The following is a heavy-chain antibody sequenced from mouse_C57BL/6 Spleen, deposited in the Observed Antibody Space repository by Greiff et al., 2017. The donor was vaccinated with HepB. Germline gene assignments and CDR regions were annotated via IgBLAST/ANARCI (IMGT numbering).Heavy chain of an antibody. CDR1: GFTFSSYA. CDR3: TRDSSGGFAY. Sequence: EVKLVESGEGLVKPGGSLKLSCAASGFTFSSYAMSWVRQTPEKRLEGVAYISSGGDYIYYADTVQGRFTISRDNARNTLYLQMSSLKSEENAMYYCTRDSSGGFAYWGQGTLVTVSA. V-gene: IGHV5-9-1*02. J-gene: IGHJ3*01. D-gene: IGHD3-2*02. CDR2: ISSGGDYI.